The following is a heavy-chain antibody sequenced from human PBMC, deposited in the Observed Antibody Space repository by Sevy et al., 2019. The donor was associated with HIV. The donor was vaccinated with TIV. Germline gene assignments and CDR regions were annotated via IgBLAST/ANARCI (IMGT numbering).Heavy chain of an antibody. J-gene: IGHJ4*02. CDR3: ARSRVITGTFDY. D-gene: IGHD1-20*01. Sequence: SETLSLTCSVSGGSISGYYWSWIRQPPGKGLEWIGYISYSGSANYNPSLKSRVTISVDTSKNEFSLKLSSVTAADTAVYYCARSRVITGTFDYWGQGTLVTVSS. V-gene: IGHV4-59*01. CDR1: GGSISGYY. CDR2: ISYSGSA.